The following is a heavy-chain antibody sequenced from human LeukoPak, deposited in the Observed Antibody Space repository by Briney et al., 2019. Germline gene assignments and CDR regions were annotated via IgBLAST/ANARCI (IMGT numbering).Heavy chain of an antibody. CDR3: ARLRITMVRGVTNWFDP. D-gene: IGHD3-10*01. V-gene: IGHV3-30*02. CDR1: GFTFSSYG. Sequence: PGGSLRLSCAASGFTFSSYGMHWVRQAPGKGLEWVAFIRYDGSNKYYADSVKGRFTISRDNSKNTLYLQMNSLRAEDTAVYYCARLRITMVRGVTNWFDPWGQGTLVTVSS. J-gene: IGHJ5*02. CDR2: IRYDGSNK.